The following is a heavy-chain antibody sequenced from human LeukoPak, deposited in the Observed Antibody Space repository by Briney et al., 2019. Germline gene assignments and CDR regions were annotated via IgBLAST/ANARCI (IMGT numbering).Heavy chain of an antibody. D-gene: IGHD2-15*01. V-gene: IGHV1-8*01. Sequence: PWASVKVSCKASGYTFTSYDINWVRQATGQGLEWMGWMNPISGNTGYAQKFQGRVTMTRSTSISTAYMELSSLRSEDTAVYYCARPYCSGGDCLRYFDLWGRGTLITVSS. CDR1: GYTFTSYD. J-gene: IGHJ2*01. CDR3: ARPYCSGGDCLRYFDL. CDR2: MNPISGNT.